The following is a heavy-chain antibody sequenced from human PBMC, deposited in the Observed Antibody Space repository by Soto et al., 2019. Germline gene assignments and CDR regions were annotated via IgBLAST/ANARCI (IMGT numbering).Heavy chain of an antibody. CDR3: ARVSPQPEPYDFDY. CDR2: IWYDGSKQ. D-gene: IGHD3-16*01. J-gene: IGHJ4*02. V-gene: IGHV3-33*01. Sequence: QVQLVESGGDVVQPGRSLRLSCVVSGFVFSNFGMHWVRQAPDKGLEWLAVIWYDGSKQYYGDSVKGRFTISRDNSKKTVYLKMNSLRVEDTAVYFCARVSPQPEPYDFDYWGQGTLVTVSS. CDR1: GFVFSNFG.